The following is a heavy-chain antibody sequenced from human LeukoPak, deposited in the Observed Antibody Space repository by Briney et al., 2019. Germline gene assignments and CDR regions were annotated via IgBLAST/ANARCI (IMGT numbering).Heavy chain of an antibody. Sequence: PGGSLRLSCAASGFTFSSYAMNWVRQAPGKGLEWVSVISGSGDRTYYAASVKGRFTISRDNSKNTSYLQMKSLRAEDTAVYYCAKEPDPRRIVGPGSGFQSWGQGTLVAVS. J-gene: IGHJ1*01. V-gene: IGHV3-23*01. D-gene: IGHD1-26*01. CDR3: AKEPDPRRIVGPGSGFQS. CDR2: ISGSGDRT. CDR1: GFTFSSYA.